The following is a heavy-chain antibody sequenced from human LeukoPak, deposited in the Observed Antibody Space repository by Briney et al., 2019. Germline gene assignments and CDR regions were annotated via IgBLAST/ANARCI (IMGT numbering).Heavy chain of an antibody. CDR3: AREIAVAGDIDY. CDR1: GFTFSSYA. Sequence: GGSLRLSCAASGFTFSSYAMHWVRQAPGKGLEWVAVISYDGSNKYYADSVKGRFTISRDNSKNTLYLQMNSLRAEDTAVYYCAREIAVAGDIDYWGQGTLVTGSS. V-gene: IGHV3-30*04. D-gene: IGHD6-19*01. CDR2: ISYDGSNK. J-gene: IGHJ4*02.